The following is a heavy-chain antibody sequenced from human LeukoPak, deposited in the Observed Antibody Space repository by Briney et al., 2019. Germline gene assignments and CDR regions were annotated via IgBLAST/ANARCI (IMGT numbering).Heavy chain of an antibody. D-gene: IGHD2-2*01. V-gene: IGHV1-18*01. CDR3: ARIRLGYCSSTSCSQDYYYYYYMDV. CDR2: ISAYNGNT. CDR1: GYTFTSYG. Sequence: ASVKVSCKASGYTFTSYGISWVRQAPGQGLEWMGWISAYNGNTNYAQKLQGRVTMTTDTSTSTAYMELRSLRSDDTAVYYCARIRLGYCSSTSCSQDYYYYYYMDVWGKGTTVTVSS. J-gene: IGHJ6*03.